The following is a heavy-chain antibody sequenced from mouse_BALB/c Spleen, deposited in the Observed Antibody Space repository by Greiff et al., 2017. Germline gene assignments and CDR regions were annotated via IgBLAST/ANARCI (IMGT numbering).Heavy chain of an antibody. CDR2: INPGSGGT. CDR1: GYAFTNYL. J-gene: IGHJ4*01. V-gene: IGHV1-54*03. Sequence: VQLQQSGAELVRPGTSVKMSCKASGYAFTNYLIEWVKQRPGQGLEWIGVINPGSGGTNYNEKFKGKATLTADKSSSTAYMQLSSLTSDDSAVYFCTYGNSLYAMDYWGQGTSVTVSS. CDR3: TYGNSLYAMDY. D-gene: IGHD2-1*01.